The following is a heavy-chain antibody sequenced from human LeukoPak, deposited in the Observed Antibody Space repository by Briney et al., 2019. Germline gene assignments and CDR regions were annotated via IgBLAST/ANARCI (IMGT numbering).Heavy chain of an antibody. Sequence: SETLSLTCTVSGGSISSGSYYWSWIRQPAGKGLEWIGRIYTTGITNYNPSLKTRVTISADTTKNQFSLKMSSVTAADTAVYDCTRKQWAEYYLDTWSQGTLVTVSS. D-gene: IGHD6-6*01. CDR3: TRKQWAEYYLDT. J-gene: IGHJ4*02. CDR2: IYTTGIT. CDR1: GGSISSGSYY. V-gene: IGHV4-61*02.